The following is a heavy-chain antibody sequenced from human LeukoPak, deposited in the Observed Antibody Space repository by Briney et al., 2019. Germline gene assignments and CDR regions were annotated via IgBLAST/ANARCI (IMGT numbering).Heavy chain of an antibody. D-gene: IGHD2-2*01. CDR2: LHTSGST. J-gene: IGHJ4*02. CDR1: GGSISSYY. Sequence: SETLSLTCTVSGGSISSYYWSWIRQPAGEGLEWIGRLHTSGSTHYSPSLKSRVTMSVDTSKNQFSLKLSSVTAADTAVYYCARDRFSVPAAITYLDYWGQGTLVTVSS. V-gene: IGHV4-4*07. CDR3: ARDRFSVPAAITYLDY.